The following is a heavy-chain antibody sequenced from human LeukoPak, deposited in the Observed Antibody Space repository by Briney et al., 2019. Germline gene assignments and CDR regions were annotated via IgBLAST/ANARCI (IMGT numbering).Heavy chain of an antibody. V-gene: IGHV3-21*04. D-gene: IGHD3-10*01. J-gene: IGHJ4*02. Sequence: GGSLRLSCAASGFTFSSYSMNWVRQAPGKGLDGVSSISSSSSYIYYADSLKGRFTISRDNAKNSLYLQMNSLRAEDTAVYYCAKVVGPRPVLLWFGELRGHLDYWGQGTLVTVSS. CDR1: GFTFSSYS. CDR2: ISSSSSYI. CDR3: AKVVGPRPVLLWFGELRGHLDY.